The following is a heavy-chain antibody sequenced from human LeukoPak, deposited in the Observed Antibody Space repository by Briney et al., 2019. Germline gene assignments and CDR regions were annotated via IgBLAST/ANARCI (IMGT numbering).Heavy chain of an antibody. Sequence: GGSLRLSCAASGFTVSSNYMSWVRQAPGKGLVWVSVIYSGGSTYYADSVKGRFTISRDNSKNTLYLQMNSLRAEHTAVYYCARARTNWNHPYAGDYYYMDVWGKGTTVTVSS. J-gene: IGHJ6*03. CDR1: GFTVSSNY. CDR3: ARARTNWNHPYAGDYYYMDV. CDR2: IYSGGST. V-gene: IGHV3-53*01. D-gene: IGHD1-1*01.